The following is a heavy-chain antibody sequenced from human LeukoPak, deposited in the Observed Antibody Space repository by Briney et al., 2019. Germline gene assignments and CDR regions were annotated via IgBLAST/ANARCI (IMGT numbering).Heavy chain of an antibody. J-gene: IGHJ6*02. CDR3: TKDMEWGMDV. Sequence: GGSLRLSCAASGFTFDRHTMHWVRQPPGKGPEWVSLIGWDGTNIDYADSVKGRFTISRDNSKNFVYLQMHSLRTEDTALYYCTKDMEWGMDVWGQGTTVTVSS. V-gene: IGHV3-43*01. CDR2: IGWDGTNI. D-gene: IGHD3-3*01. CDR1: GFTFDRHT.